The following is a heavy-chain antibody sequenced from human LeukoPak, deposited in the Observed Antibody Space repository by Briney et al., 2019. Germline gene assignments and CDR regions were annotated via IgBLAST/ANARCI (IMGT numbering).Heavy chain of an antibody. CDR2: IYTSGST. D-gene: IGHD3-10*01. J-gene: IGHJ6*03. V-gene: IGHV4-61*02. Sequence: PSQTLSLTXTVSGGSISSGSYYWSWIRQPAGKGLEWIGRIYTSGSTNYNPSLKIPVTISVDTAKNQFSLKLSSVTAADTAVYYCARAGGIFRGIYSSAKNYYMDVWGKGTTVTVSS. CDR3: ARAGGIFRGIYSSAKNYYMDV. CDR1: GGSISSGSYY.